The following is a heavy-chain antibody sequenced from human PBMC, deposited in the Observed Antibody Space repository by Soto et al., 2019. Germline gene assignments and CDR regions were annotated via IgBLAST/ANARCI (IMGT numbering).Heavy chain of an antibody. CDR2: IYYSGST. CDR3: ATRPVTEGYFDY. V-gene: IGHV4-39*01. Sequence: SETLSLTCTVSGGSISSSSYYWGWIRQPPGKGLEWIGSIYYSGSTYYNPSLKSRVTISVDTSKNQFSLKLSSVTAADTAVYYCATRPVTEGYFDYWGQGTLVTVSS. J-gene: IGHJ4*02. CDR1: GGSISSSSYY.